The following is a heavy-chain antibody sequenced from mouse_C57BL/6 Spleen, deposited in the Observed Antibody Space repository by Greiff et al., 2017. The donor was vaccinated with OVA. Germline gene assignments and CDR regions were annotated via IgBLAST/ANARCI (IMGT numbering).Heavy chain of an antibody. Sequence: QVQLKQSGPELVKPGASVKISCKASGYAFSSSWMNWVKQRPGQGLEWIARIYPGSGNTYYNEKFKGKATLTAEKSSSTAYMQLSSLTSEDSAVYFCARSHYYGSSYPWYFDVWGTGTTVTVSS. D-gene: IGHD1-1*01. CDR3: ARSHYYGSSYPWYFDV. V-gene: IGHV1-76*01. CDR1: GYAFSSSW. CDR2: IYPGSGNT. J-gene: IGHJ1*03.